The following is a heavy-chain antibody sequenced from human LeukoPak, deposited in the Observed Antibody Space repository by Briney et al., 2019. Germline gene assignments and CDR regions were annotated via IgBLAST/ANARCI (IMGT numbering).Heavy chain of an antibody. V-gene: IGHV3-49*03. CDR2: IRDKAYGGTT. J-gene: IGHJ4*02. CDR1: GFIFGNYP. Sequence: GGSLRLSCTASGFIFGNYPMSWFRQAPGEGLEWVGFIRDKAYGGTTEYAASVKGRFTISRDDSKSIAYLQMNSLKTEDTAVYYCTRVRGDYWGQGTLVTVSS. CDR3: TRVRGDY.